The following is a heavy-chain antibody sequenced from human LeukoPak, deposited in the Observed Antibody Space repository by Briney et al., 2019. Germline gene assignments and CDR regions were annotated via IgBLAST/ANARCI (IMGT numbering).Heavy chain of an antibody. Sequence: PGGSLRLSCAASGFTFSDYWLDWVRQAPGKGLEWVSAISGSGGSTYYADSVKGRFTISRDNSKNTLYLQMNSLRAEDTAIYYCAKDQGLQAFDIWGQGTMVTVSS. CDR1: GFTFSDYW. J-gene: IGHJ3*02. CDR3: AKDQGLQAFDI. CDR2: ISGSGGST. V-gene: IGHV3-23*01.